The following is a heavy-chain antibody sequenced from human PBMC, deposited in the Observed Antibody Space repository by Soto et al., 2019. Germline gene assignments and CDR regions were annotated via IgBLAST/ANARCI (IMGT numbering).Heavy chain of an antibody. J-gene: IGHJ4*02. CDR1: GYTFTSYA. V-gene: IGHV1-3*01. D-gene: IGHD4-17*01. CDR2: INAGNGNT. CDR3: ARIHLGHDYGDDY. Sequence: GASVKVSCKASGYTFTSYAMHWVRQAPGQRLEWMGWINAGNGNTKYSQKFQGRVTITRDTSASTAYMELSSLRSEDTAVYYCARIHLGHDYGDDYWGQGTLVTVSS.